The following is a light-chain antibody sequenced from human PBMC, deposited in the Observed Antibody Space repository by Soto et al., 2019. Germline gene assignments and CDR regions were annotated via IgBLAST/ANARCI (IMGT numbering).Light chain of an antibody. CDR1: SNDVGSYNL. V-gene: IGLV2-23*01. CDR3: CSFARSTTGV. J-gene: IGLJ3*02. CDR2: EGN. Sequence: QSALTQPASVSGSPGQSITISCTGTSNDVGSYNLVSWYQQHPGKAPKLMIYEGNKRPSGVSNRFSGSNSGNTASLTISGLQAEDEADYYCCSFARSTTGVFGGGTKLTVL.